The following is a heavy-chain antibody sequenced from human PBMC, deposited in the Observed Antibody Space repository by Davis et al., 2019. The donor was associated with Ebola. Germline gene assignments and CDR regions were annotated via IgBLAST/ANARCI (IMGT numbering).Heavy chain of an antibody. CDR2: INAGNGNT. CDR3: ARDLAVAPPDY. J-gene: IGHJ4*02. Sequence: ASVKVSCKASGYTFTSYAMHWVRQAPGQRLEWMGWINAGNGNTKYSQKFQGRVTMTTDTSTSTAYMELRSLRSDDTAVYYCARDLAVAPPDYWGQGTLVTVSS. CDR1: GYTFTSYA. D-gene: IGHD6-19*01. V-gene: IGHV1-3*01.